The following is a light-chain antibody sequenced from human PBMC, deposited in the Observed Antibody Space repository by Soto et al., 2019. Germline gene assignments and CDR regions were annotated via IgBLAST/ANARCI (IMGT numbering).Light chain of an antibody. CDR2: GAS. J-gene: IGKJ2*01. V-gene: IGKV3-15*01. Sequence: EIVLTQSPGTLSLSPGERATLNCRAIQSISTSSLAWYRQKPGQAPRLLIYGASTRATGIPARFSGSGSGTEFTLTISSLQSEDFAVYYCQQYNNWPRTFGQGTKVDIK. CDR1: QSISTS. CDR3: QQYNNWPRT.